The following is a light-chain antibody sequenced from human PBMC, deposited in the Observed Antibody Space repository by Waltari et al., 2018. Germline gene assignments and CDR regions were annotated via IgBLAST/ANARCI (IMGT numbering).Light chain of an antibody. Sequence: TCRASKSNSSYLNWYQQKPGKAPKVLIYAASSLQIVVPSRFSGSGSGTDFTLTISSLQPEDFATYYCQQTYSMPPTFGQGTKVEI. CDR1: KSNSSY. CDR3: QQTYSMPPT. J-gene: IGKJ1*01. V-gene: IGKV1-39*01. CDR2: AAS.